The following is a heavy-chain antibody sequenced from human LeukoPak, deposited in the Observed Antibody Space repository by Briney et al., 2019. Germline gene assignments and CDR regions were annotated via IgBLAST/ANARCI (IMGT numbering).Heavy chain of an antibody. D-gene: IGHD1-26*01. V-gene: IGHV3-53*01. CDR2: IFSTGST. CDR3: ARTSATNFYSGSYPFDY. Sequence: GGSLRLSCAASGFXVSSNYMSWVRQAPGKGLEWVSVIFSTGSTYSADSVKGRFTISRHDSKNTLYLQMNSLRPEDAAVYYCARTSATNFYSGSYPFDYWGQGTLVTVSS. CDR1: GFXVSSNY. J-gene: IGHJ4*02.